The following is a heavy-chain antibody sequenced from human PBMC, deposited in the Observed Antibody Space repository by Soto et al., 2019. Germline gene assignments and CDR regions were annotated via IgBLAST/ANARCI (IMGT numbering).Heavy chain of an antibody. Sequence: VPLVESGGGLVQPGRSLRLSCAASGFTFDDYAMHWVRQAPGKGLEWVSGISWNSGSIGYADSVKGRFTISRDNAQNSLYLQMNSLRAEDTALYYSAKAGFWSGYYSVVDYWGQGTLVTVSS. CDR2: ISWNSGSI. CDR1: GFTFDDYA. D-gene: IGHD3-3*01. V-gene: IGHV3-9*01. CDR3: AKAGFWSGYYSVVDY. J-gene: IGHJ4*02.